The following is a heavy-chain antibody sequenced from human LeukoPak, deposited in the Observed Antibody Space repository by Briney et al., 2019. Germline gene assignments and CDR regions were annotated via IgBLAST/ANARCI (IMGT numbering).Heavy chain of an antibody. Sequence: GGSLRLSCAASGFTFSSYEMNWVRQAPGKGLEWVSSISSSSSYIYYADSVKGRFTISRDNAKNSLYLQMNSLRAEDTAVYYCARDQTYGSVKLYYYYGMDVWGQGTTVTVSS. CDR2: ISSSSSYI. CDR1: GFTFSSYE. J-gene: IGHJ6*02. D-gene: IGHD3-10*01. V-gene: IGHV3-21*01. CDR3: ARDQTYGSVKLYYYYGMDV.